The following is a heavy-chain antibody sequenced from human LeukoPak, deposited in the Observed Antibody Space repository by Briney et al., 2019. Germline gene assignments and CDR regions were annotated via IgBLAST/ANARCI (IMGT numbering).Heavy chain of an antibody. Sequence: GGSLRLSCAASGFTFSSYGMHWVRQAPGKGLEWVAFIRYDGSNKYYADSVKGRFTISRDNSKNTLYLQMNSLRAEDTAVYYCAKERGLDFWSGYYDYWGQGTLVTVSS. CDR1: GFTFSSYG. J-gene: IGHJ4*02. V-gene: IGHV3-30*02. CDR2: IRYDGSNK. CDR3: AKERGLDFWSGYYDY. D-gene: IGHD3-3*01.